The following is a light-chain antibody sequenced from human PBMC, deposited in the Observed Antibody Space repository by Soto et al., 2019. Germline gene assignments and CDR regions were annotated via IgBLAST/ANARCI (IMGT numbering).Light chain of an antibody. Sequence: QSVLTQPRSVSGSPGQSVTISCTGTSSDVGGYNYVSWYQQHPGKAPKLMIYDVTKRPSGVRDRFSASKSGNTASLTISGLQAEDEADYYCCSYAGSYTYVFGTGTKVTVL. CDR2: DVT. V-gene: IGLV2-11*01. CDR3: CSYAGSYTYV. CDR1: SSDVGGYNY. J-gene: IGLJ1*01.